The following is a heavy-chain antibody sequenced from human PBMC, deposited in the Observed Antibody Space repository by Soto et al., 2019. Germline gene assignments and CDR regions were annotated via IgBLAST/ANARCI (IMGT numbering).Heavy chain of an antibody. CDR1: GFTFTRYS. J-gene: IGHJ4*02. V-gene: IGHV3-21*06. CDR2: ISSTTNYI. Sequence: GGSLRLSCAASGFTFTRYSMNWVRQAPGKGLEWVSSISSTTNYIYYGDSMKGRFTISGDNAKNSLYLEMNSLRAEDTAVYYCAIESEDLTSNFDYWGQGTLVTVSS. CDR3: AIESEDLTSNFDY.